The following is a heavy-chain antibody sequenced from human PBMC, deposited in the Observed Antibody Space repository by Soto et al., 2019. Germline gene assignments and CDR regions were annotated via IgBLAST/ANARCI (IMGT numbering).Heavy chain of an antibody. V-gene: IGHV1-2*02. CDR1: GYTFADYC. D-gene: IGHD5-18*01. CDR3: VSSHIRHTAMADFDY. CDR2: INPNSGAT. J-gene: IGHJ4*02. Sequence: ASVKVSCKASGYTFADYCIHWVRQAPGLGLEWKGWINPNSGATDYAPNFQGGVTMTRDTSISTAYMGLSRLRSDDTAVYYCVSSHIRHTAMADFDYWGQGTLVTVSS.